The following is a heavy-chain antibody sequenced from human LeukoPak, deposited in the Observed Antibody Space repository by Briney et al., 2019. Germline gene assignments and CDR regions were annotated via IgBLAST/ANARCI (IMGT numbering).Heavy chain of an antibody. CDR1: GFTFSSYS. J-gene: IGHJ3*02. D-gene: IGHD6-6*01. CDR2: ISSSSSYI. V-gene: IGHV3-21*01. CDR3: ARLRSSSIAFDI. Sequence: GGSLRLSCAASGFTFSSYSMNWVRQAPGKGLEWVSSISSSSSYIYYADSVKGRFTISRDNAKNSLYLQMNSLRAEDTAVYYCARLRSSSIAFDIWGQGTMVTVSS.